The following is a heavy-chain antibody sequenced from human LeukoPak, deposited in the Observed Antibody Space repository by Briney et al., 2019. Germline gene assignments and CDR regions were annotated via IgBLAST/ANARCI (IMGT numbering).Heavy chain of an antibody. D-gene: IGHD2-15*01. V-gene: IGHV3-15*01. CDR2: IKSKSDGGTI. Sequence: SGGSLRLSCVGSGFTFSDAWMSWVRQAPGKGLEWVGRIKSKSDGGTIDYAAPVKGRFTISGDDSRNTLYLQMNSLKTEDTAVYYCTTRRQDGWWGQGTLVTVS. J-gene: IGHJ4*02. CDR3: TTRRQDGW. CDR1: GFTFSDAW.